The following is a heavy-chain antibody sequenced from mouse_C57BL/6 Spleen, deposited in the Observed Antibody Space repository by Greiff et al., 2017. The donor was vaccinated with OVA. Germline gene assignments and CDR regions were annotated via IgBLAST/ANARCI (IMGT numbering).Heavy chain of an antibody. CDR2: IDPSDSYT. CDR1: GYTFTSYW. J-gene: IGHJ2*01. Sequence: QVQLKQPGAELVMPGASVKLSCKASGYTFTSYWMHWVKQRPGQGLEWIGEIDPSDSYTNYNQKFKGKSTLTVDKSSSTAYMQLSSLTSEDSAVYYCARRLRGGFDYWGQGTTLTVSS. CDR3: ARRLRGGFDY. V-gene: IGHV1-69*01. D-gene: IGHD2-2*01.